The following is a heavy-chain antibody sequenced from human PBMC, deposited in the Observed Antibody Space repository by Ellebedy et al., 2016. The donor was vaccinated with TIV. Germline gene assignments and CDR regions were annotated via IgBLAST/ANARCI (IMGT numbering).Heavy chain of an antibody. J-gene: IGHJ3*02. CDR3: ARNTRRVGGSGSDAFDI. Sequence: ASVKVSCXASGYTFTSYYMHWVRQAPGQGLEWMGIINPSGGSTSYAQKFQGRVTMTRDTSTSTVYMELSSLRSEDTAVYYCARNTRRVGGSGSDAFDIWGQGTMVTVSS. CDR1: GYTFTSYY. V-gene: IGHV1-46*01. CDR2: INPSGGST. D-gene: IGHD3-10*01.